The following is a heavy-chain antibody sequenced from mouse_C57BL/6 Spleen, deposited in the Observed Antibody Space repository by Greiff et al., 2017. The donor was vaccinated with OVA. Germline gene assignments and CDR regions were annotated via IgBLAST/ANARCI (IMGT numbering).Heavy chain of an antibody. CDR1: GFTFSDYG. Sequence: EVKLQESGGGLVKPGGSLKLSCAASGFTFSDYGMHWVRQAPEKGLEWVAYISSGSSTIYYADTVKGRFTISRDNAKNTLFLQLTSLRSEDTSMYYCAREEYDGSPYFDYWGQGTTLTVSS. CDR3: AREEYDGSPYFDY. V-gene: IGHV5-17*01. D-gene: IGHD2-3*01. CDR2: ISSGSSTI. J-gene: IGHJ2*01.